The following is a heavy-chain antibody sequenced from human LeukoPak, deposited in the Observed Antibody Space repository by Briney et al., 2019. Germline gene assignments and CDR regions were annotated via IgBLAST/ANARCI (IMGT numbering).Heavy chain of an antibody. CDR3: AKSSFSRYYGSDYYYYMDV. J-gene: IGHJ6*03. Sequence: GGSLRLSCAASGFAFTNFAMSWVRQAPGKGLEWVSGISWNSGSIGYADSVEGRFTISRDNAKNSLYLQMNSLRAEDMALYYCAKSSFSRYYGSDYYYYMDVWGKGTTVTVSS. V-gene: IGHV3-9*03. CDR1: GFAFTNFA. D-gene: IGHD3-10*01. CDR2: ISWNSGSI.